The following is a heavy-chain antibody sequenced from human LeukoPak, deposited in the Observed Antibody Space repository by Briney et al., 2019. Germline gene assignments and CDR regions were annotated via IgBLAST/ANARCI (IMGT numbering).Heavy chain of an antibody. Sequence: SVKVSCKASGGIFSSYAISWVRQAPGQGLEWMGGIIPIFGTANYAQKFQGRVTITADESTSTAYMELSSLRSEDTAVYYCARKYSSSWYSTWFDPWGQGTLVTVSS. CDR2: IIPIFGTA. V-gene: IGHV1-69*13. J-gene: IGHJ5*02. CDR3: ARKYSSSWYSTWFDP. CDR1: GGIFSSYA. D-gene: IGHD6-13*01.